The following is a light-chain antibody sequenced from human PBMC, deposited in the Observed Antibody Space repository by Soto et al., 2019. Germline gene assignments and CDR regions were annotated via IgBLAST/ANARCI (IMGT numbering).Light chain of an antibody. CDR1: SGSIASNY. V-gene: IGLV6-57*01. J-gene: IGLJ3*02. CDR2: EDN. CDR3: QSYDATNQV. Sequence: NFMLTQPHSVSESPGKTVIISCTRSSGSIASNYVQWYQQRPGSSPTTVIYEDNQRPSGVPDRFSGSIDSSSNSASLTISGLETEDEADYYCQSYDATNQVFGGGNKLTVL.